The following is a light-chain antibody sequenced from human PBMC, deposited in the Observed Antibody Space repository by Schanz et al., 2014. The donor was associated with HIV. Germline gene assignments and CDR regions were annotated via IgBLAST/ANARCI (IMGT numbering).Light chain of an antibody. Sequence: QSVLTQPPSTSGTPGQRVTISCSGGYSNIGRKTVNWYQHLPGAAPKLLIHGNTNRPSGVPARFSASKSGTSASLVITGLQAEDEGDYYCQSYGSSLSTYVIFGGGTKLTVL. CDR2: GNT. CDR1: YSNIGRKT. V-gene: IGLV1-40*01. CDR3: QSYGSSLSTYVI. J-gene: IGLJ2*01.